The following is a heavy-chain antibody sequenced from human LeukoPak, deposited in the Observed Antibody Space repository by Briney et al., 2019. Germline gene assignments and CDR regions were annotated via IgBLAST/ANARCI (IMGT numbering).Heavy chain of an antibody. J-gene: IGHJ4*02. CDR3: AKGYGSGSYPRTYFDY. Sequence: GGSLRLSCAASGFTFSSYAMSWVRQAPGKGLEWVSAISGSGGSTYYADSVKGRFTISRDNSKNTLYLQMNSLRAEDTAVYYCAKGYGSGSYPRTYFDYWGQGALVAVSS. CDR2: ISGSGGST. D-gene: IGHD3-10*01. V-gene: IGHV3-23*01. CDR1: GFTFSSYA.